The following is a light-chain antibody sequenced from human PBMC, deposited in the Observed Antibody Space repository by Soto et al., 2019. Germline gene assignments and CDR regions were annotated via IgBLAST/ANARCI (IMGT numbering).Light chain of an antibody. Sequence: EILLTQSPGTLSLSPGERATLSCRASQSVRNSYLAWYQQKPGQAPRLLIYGASGRATGIPDRFSGSGSGTDFTFTISRLEPEDFAVYYCQQYGSSPYTFGQGTKLEI. V-gene: IGKV3-20*01. CDR2: GAS. J-gene: IGKJ2*01. CDR1: QSVRNSY. CDR3: QQYGSSPYT.